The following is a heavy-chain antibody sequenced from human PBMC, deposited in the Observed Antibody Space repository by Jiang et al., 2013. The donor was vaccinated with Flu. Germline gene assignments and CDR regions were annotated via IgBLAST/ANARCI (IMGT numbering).Heavy chain of an antibody. J-gene: IGHJ4*02. CDR2: IYYQGNT. CDR1: GGSISGYY. D-gene: IGHD3-22*01. CDR3: ARFSSGPAVCDH. Sequence: LLKPSETLSLTCTVSGGSISGYYWSWIRQPPGKGLEWIGYIYYQGNTNYNPSLRSRVTMSVDTSENQFSLKLSSVTAADTAVYYCARFSSGPAVCDHWGQGTLVAVSS. V-gene: IGHV4-59*01.